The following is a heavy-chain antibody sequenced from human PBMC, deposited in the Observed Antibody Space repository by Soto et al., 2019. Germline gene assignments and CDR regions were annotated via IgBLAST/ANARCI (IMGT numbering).Heavy chain of an antibody. CDR3: TRVQGAPGDYYYGMDV. CDR1: GFTFGDFA. CDR2: IRSKAYGGTT. V-gene: IGHV3-49*03. J-gene: IGHJ6*02. D-gene: IGHD3-10*01. Sequence: GGSLRLSCTASGFTFGDFAMSWFRQAPGKGLEWVGFIRSKAYGGTTEYAASVKGRFTISRDDSKSIAYLQMNSLKTEDTAVYYCTRVQGAPGDYYYGMDVWGQGTTVTVSS.